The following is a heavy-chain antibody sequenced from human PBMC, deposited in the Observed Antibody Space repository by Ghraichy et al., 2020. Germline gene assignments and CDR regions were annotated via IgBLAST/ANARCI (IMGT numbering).Heavy chain of an antibody. V-gene: IGHV1-2*02. CDR2: INPNSGGT. D-gene: IGHD6-13*01. J-gene: IGHJ4*01. CDR1: GYTFTGYY. CDR3: ARDEKRIAAAGTGLGY. Sequence: ASVKVSCKASGYTFTGYYMHWVRQAPGQGLEWMGWINPNSGGTNYAQKFQGRVTMTRDTSISTAYMELSRLRSDDTAVYYCARDEKRIAAAGTGLGYWGQGPLSTVS.